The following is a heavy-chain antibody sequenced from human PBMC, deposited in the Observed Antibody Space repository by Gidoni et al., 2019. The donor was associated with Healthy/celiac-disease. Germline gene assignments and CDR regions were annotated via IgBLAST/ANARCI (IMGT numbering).Heavy chain of an antibody. CDR2: ISSSGSTR. Sequence: EVQLVESGGGLVQPVGYLRLSCAASGFTFSSYEMNWVSQAPGKGLEVVSYISSSGSTRYDADSVKGRFTIARDNAKNSLYRQMNSLRAEDTAVYYCARGDNWNAFDYWGQGTLVTVSS. D-gene: IGHD1-20*01. CDR1: GFTFSSYE. J-gene: IGHJ4*02. V-gene: IGHV3-48*03. CDR3: ARGDNWNAFDY.